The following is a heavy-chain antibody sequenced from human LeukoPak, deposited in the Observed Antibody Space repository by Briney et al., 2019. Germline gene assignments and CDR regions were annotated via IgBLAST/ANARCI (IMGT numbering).Heavy chain of an antibody. Sequence: PSETLSLTCSVSGVYFSSSGCYWGWIRQPPGKGLEWIGSIFYTGNTYYNPSLKSRITISADTSKNQFSLELRFVTAADTAVYARLGASLEGDSGSFPDYWGQGTLVTVSS. D-gene: IGHD3-10*01. V-gene: IGHV4-39*01. CDR2: IFYTGNT. J-gene: IGHJ4*02. CDR1: GVYFSSSGCY. CDR3: LGASLEGDSGSFPDY.